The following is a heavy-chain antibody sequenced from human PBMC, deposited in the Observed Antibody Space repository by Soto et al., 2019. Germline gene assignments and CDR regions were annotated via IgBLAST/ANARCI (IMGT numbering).Heavy chain of an antibody. J-gene: IGHJ4*02. CDR3: GRYCTNTKCRGGYDLDI. Sequence: QVLLVQSGAEMKQPGSSVSVSCKASGDSFTNYAFTWVRQAPGQGPEWLGGIILALGTPHYSQRFQGRLTITADESSSTVYMELGSLRLDDTAVYYCGRYCTNTKCRGGYDLDIWGQGTLLTVSS. V-gene: IGHV1-69*01. CDR1: GDSFTNYA. D-gene: IGHD2-8*01. CDR2: IILALGTP.